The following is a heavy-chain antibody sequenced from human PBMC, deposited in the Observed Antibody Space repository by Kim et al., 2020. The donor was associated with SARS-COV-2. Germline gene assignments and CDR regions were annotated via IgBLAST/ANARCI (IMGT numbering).Heavy chain of an antibody. Sequence: GGSLRLSCAASGFTFSSYGMHWVRQAPGKGLEWVAVIWYDGSNKYYADSVKGRFTISRDNSKNTLYLQMNSLRAEDTAVYYCAKSSSGYFDWFDPWGQGTLVTVSS. CDR2: IWYDGSNK. D-gene: IGHD3-22*01. CDR3: AKSSSGYFDWFDP. CDR1: GFTFSSYG. V-gene: IGHV3-33*06. J-gene: IGHJ5*02.